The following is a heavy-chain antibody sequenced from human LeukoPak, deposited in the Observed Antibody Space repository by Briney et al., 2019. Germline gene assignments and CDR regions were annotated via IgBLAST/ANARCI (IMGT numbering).Heavy chain of an antibody. V-gene: IGHV4-39*01. CDR1: GGSLTSSSYY. J-gene: IGHJ4*02. Sequence: KPSETLSLTCTVSGGSLTSSSYYWGWIRQPPGKGLEWIGNIYFSGITYYTPSLKSRVTISMETSKNQFSLKLTSVAAADTAVYYCASAPPTHCSGGTCPLRDWGQGTLVTVSS. CDR2: IYFSGIT. D-gene: IGHD2-15*01. CDR3: ASAPPTHCSGGTCPLRD.